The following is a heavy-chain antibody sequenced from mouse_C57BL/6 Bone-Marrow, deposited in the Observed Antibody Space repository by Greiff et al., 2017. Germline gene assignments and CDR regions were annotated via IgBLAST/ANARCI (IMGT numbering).Heavy chain of an antibody. CDR1: GYAFTNYL. J-gene: IGHJ3*01. CDR3: ARSKNWDSWFAY. V-gene: IGHV1-54*01. CDR2: INPGSGGT. Sequence: QVQLQQSGAELVRPGTSVKVSCKASGYAFTNYLIEWVKQRPGQGLEWIGVINPGSGGTNYNEKFKGKATLTADKSSSTAYMQLSSPTSEDSAVYFCARSKNWDSWFAYWGQGTLVTVSA. D-gene: IGHD4-1*01.